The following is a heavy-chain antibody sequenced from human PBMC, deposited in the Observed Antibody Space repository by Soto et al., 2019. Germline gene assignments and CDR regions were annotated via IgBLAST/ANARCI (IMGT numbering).Heavy chain of an antibody. CDR1: GFTFGSYA. CDR2: ISGTGDSS. Sequence: VQLLESGGGLVQPGGSLRLSCAASGFTFGSYAMSWVRQAPGKGLEWVSLISGTGDSSEYANSVKGRFTISRDYSKTTVSLQMNTLGAEDTGVYFCARALAAYGDLDLWGRGTLVSVSS. V-gene: IGHV3-23*01. D-gene: IGHD3-10*01. CDR3: ARALAAYGDLDL. J-gene: IGHJ5*02.